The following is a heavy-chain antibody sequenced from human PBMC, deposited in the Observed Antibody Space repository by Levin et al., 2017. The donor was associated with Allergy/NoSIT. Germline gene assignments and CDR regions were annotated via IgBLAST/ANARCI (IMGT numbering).Heavy chain of an antibody. V-gene: IGHV3-66*01. D-gene: IGHD3-3*01. J-gene: IGHJ4*02. CDR1: GFTVSSNY. Sequence: GGSLRLSCAASGFTVSSNYMSWVRQAPGKGLEWVSVIYSGGSTYYADSVKGRFTISRDNSKNTLYLQMNSLRAEDTAVYYCASNLGDWSGYAFDYWGQGTLVTVSS. CDR3: ASNLGDWSGYAFDY. CDR2: IYSGGST.